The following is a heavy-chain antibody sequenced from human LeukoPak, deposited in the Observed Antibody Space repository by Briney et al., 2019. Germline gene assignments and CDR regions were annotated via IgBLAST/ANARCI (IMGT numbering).Heavy chain of an antibody. V-gene: IGHV3-23*01. CDR1: GFTFSSYG. D-gene: IGHD3-10*01. Sequence: GGSLRLSCAASGFTFSSYGMSWVRQAPGKGLEWVSGISGSGGSTHYADSVKGRFTISRDNSKNTLYLQMNSLRAEDTAVYYCAKGLAMVRGVITYWGQGTLVTVSS. CDR2: ISGSGGST. CDR3: AKGLAMVRGVITY. J-gene: IGHJ4*02.